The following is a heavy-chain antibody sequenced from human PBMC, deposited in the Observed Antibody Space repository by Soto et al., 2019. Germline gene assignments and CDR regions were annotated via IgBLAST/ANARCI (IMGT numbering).Heavy chain of an antibody. Sequence: QMQLQESGPGLVKPSETLSLTCSVSGASIRSYYWHWIRQPPGKGLEWIGYVYTSDYTRYSSSLKSRVTISIDRSKNHFSLELTSVTAADTAVYYCARESGAGATNWFDPWGQGTLVTVSS. V-gene: IGHV4-4*08. J-gene: IGHJ5*02. CDR1: GASIRSYY. D-gene: IGHD1-26*01. CDR2: VYTSDYT. CDR3: ARESGAGATNWFDP.